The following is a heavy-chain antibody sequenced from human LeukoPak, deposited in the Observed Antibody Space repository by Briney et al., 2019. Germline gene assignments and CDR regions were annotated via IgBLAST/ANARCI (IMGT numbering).Heavy chain of an antibody. CDR1: GGSISSGSYY. Sequence: SETLSLTCTVSGGSISSGSYYWSWIRQPAGKGLEWIGRIYTSGSTNYNPSLKSRVTISLDKSKNQFSLKLSSVTAADTAVYYCATTAAAGTRLAWFDPWGQGTLVTVSS. CDR3: ATTAAAGTRLAWFDP. CDR2: IYTSGST. V-gene: IGHV4-61*02. J-gene: IGHJ5*02. D-gene: IGHD6-13*01.